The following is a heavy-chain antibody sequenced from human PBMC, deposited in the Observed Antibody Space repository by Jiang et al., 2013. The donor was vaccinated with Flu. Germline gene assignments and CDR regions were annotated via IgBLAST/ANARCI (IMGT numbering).Heavy chain of an antibody. CDR3: ARVFYDSSGYPDIPVSY. Sequence: GSGLVKPSETLSPTCAVSGYSISSGYYWGWIRQPPGKGLEWIGSIYHSGSTYYNPSLKSRVTISVDTSKNQFSLKLSSVTAADTAVYYCARVFYDSSGYPDIPVSYWGQGTLVTVSS. J-gene: IGHJ4*02. CDR2: IYHSGST. D-gene: IGHD3-22*01. CDR1: GYSISSGYY. V-gene: IGHV4-38-2*01.